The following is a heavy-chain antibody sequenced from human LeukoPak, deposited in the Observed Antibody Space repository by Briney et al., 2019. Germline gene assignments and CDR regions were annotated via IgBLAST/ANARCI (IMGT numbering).Heavy chain of an antibody. D-gene: IGHD2-21*01. J-gene: IGHJ4*02. V-gene: IGHV1-2*06. CDR2: ISPNSDDT. Sequence: ASVTVSFLASGYTFNAYFLHWVRQAPGQGLEWMGRISPNSDDTSYAEQFQGRVTMTRDTSNTTVYMEVTRLRSDDTAVYYCAKDLRKRETGDLDSWGPGTLVTVSS. CDR1: GYTFNAYF. CDR3: AKDLRKRETGDLDS.